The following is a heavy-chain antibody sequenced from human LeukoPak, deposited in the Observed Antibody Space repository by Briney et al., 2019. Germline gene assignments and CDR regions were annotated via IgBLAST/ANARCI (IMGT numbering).Heavy chain of an antibody. Sequence: PGGSLRLSCAASGFTFSSYSMNWVRQAPGKGLEWVSSISSSSSYIYYADSVKGRFTISRDNAKNSLYLQMNSLRAEDTAVYHCAREVPFYYYGMDVWGQGTTVTVSS. J-gene: IGHJ6*02. V-gene: IGHV3-21*01. CDR2: ISSSSSYI. CDR3: AREVPFYYYGMDV. CDR1: GFTFSSYS. D-gene: IGHD3-10*01.